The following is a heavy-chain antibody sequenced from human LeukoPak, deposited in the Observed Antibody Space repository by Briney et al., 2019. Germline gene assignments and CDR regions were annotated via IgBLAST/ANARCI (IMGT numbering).Heavy chain of an antibody. D-gene: IGHD5-12*01. CDR2: IYYSGST. V-gene: IGHV4-59*01. J-gene: IGHJ4*02. CDR3: ARVSGYDWESFYDY. Sequence: SETLSLTCTVSGGSISSYYWSWIRQPPGKGLEWIGYIYYSGSTNYNPSLKSRVTISVDTSKNQFSLKLSSVTAADTAMYYCARVSGYDWESFYDYWGQGSQVTVSS. CDR1: GGSISSYY.